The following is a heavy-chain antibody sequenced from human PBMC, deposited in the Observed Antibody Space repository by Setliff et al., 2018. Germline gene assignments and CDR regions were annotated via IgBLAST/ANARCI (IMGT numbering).Heavy chain of an antibody. CDR2: ISGSSGST. Sequence: GGSLRLSCAASGFTFSSYAMSWVRQAPGKGLECVSAISGSSGSTFYADSVKGRFTISRDNSKDTLYLQMNSLRAEDTAVYYCAKNYNFWRGYLDYWGQGTLVTVSS. J-gene: IGHJ4*02. CDR3: AKNYNFWRGYLDY. V-gene: IGHV3-23*01. CDR1: GFTFSSYA. D-gene: IGHD3-3*01.